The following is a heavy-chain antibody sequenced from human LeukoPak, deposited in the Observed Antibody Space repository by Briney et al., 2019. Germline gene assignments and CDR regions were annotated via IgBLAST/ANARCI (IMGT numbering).Heavy chain of an antibody. CDR1: GYTFTSYG. D-gene: IGHD3-3*01. CDR2: ISAYNGNT. Sequence: AAVKVSCKASGYTFTSYGISWVRQAPGQGLEWMGGISAYNGNTNYAQKLQGRVTMTTDTSTSTAYMELRSLRSDDTAVYYCARAGGFYDFWSGYYTRSYYYYMDVWGKGTTVTVSS. J-gene: IGHJ6*03. CDR3: ARAGGFYDFWSGYYTRSYYYYMDV. V-gene: IGHV1-18*01.